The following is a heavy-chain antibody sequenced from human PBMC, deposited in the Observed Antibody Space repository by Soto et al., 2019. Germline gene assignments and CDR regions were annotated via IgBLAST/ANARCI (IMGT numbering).Heavy chain of an antibody. CDR3: AKDTYYYDRSGYYTYDH. CDR1: GFTFSSYG. Sequence: SLRLSCAAPGFTFSSYGVHWVRQAPGKGLEWVASVSYDGSNKHYADSVKGRFTISRDNSRNTLDLQMNSLRAEDTAVYYCAKDTYYYDRSGYYTYDHWGQGTQVTVSS. J-gene: IGHJ4*02. V-gene: IGHV3-30*18. CDR2: VSYDGSNK. D-gene: IGHD3-22*01.